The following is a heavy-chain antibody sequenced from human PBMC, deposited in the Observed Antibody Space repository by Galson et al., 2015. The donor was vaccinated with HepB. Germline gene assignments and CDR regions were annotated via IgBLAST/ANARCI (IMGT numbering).Heavy chain of an antibody. D-gene: IGHD6-13*01. CDR2: ISPDGSYR. J-gene: IGHJ4*02. CDR3: AKDVYSWGAVGTIDY. Sequence: SLRLSCAASGFNFNDYAMHWVRQAPGKGLEWLEAISPDGSYRPYADSVKGRFTISRDNSDNTLSLQRNSLRPEDTAIYYCAKDVYSWGAVGTIDYWGRGTLVTVSS. CDR1: GFNFNDYA. V-gene: IGHV3-30*18.